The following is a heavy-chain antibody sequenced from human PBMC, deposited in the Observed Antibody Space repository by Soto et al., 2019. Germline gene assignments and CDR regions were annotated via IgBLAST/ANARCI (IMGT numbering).Heavy chain of an antibody. CDR2: IIPMFGTT. CDR1: GGAFSSSS. Sequence: QVQLVQSGAEVRKPGSSVKVSCKASGGAFSSSSINWVRQAPGQGLEWMGGIIPMFGTTNYAQKLQGRVTLNADESTSTAYMEMTDLRSEDTAVYYCAEGGGGYDTWGQGTLVTVST. J-gene: IGHJ5*02. D-gene: IGHD3-22*01. V-gene: IGHV1-69*01. CDR3: AEGGGGYDT.